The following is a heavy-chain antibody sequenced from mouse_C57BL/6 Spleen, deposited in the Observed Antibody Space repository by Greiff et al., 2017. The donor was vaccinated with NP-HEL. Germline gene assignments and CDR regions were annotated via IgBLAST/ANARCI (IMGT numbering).Heavy chain of an antibody. CDR3: ALYDGYVYAMDY. J-gene: IGHJ4*01. CDR2: IYPRSGNT. D-gene: IGHD2-3*01. CDR1: GYTFTSYG. V-gene: IGHV1-81*01. Sequence: VQLQQSGAELARPGASVKLSCKASGYTFTSYGLSWVKQRTGQGLEWIGEIYPRSGNTYYNEKFKGKATLTADKSSSTAYMELRSLTSEDSAVYFCALYDGYVYAMDYWGQGTSVTVSS.